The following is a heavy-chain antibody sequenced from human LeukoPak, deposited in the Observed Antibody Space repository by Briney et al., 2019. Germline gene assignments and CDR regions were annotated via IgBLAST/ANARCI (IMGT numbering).Heavy chain of an antibody. CDR1: GFTFSSYS. V-gene: IGHV3-21*01. J-gene: IGHJ4*02. CDR3: ARGLVRFLEWLSSLYFDY. CDR2: ISSSSSYI. Sequence: PGGSLRLSCAASGFTFSSYSMNWVRQAPGKGLEWVSSISSSSSYIYYADSVKGRFTISRDNAKNSLYLQMNSLRAEDTAVYYCARGLVRFLEWLSSLYFDYWGQGTLVTVSS. D-gene: IGHD3-3*01.